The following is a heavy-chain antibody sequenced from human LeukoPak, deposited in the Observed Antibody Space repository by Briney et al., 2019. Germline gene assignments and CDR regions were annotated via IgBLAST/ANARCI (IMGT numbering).Heavy chain of an antibody. J-gene: IGHJ4*02. CDR3: ARARGDLSLDY. D-gene: IGHD2-21*02. CDR2: INHSGST. CDR1: GGSFSGYY. V-gene: IGHV4-34*01. Sequence: PSETLSLTCAVYGGSFSGYYWSWIRQPPGKGLEWIGEINHSGSTNYNPSLKSRVTISVDTSKNQFSLKLSSVTAADTAVYYCARARGDLSLDYWGRGTPVTVSS.